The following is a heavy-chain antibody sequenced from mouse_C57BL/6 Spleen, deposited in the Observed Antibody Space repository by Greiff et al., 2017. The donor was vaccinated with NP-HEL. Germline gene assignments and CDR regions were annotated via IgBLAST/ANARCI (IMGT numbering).Heavy chain of an antibody. Sequence: QVQLQQPGAELVRPGSSVKLSCKASGYTFTSYWMDWVKQRPGQGLEWIGNIYPSDSETHYNQKFKDKATLTVDKSSSTAYMQLSSLTSEDSAVYDCARSRYYGSTYYAMDYWGQGTSGTVSS. CDR1: GYTFTSYW. D-gene: IGHD1-1*01. CDR2: IYPSDSET. CDR3: ARSRYYGSTYYAMDY. V-gene: IGHV1-61*01. J-gene: IGHJ4*01.